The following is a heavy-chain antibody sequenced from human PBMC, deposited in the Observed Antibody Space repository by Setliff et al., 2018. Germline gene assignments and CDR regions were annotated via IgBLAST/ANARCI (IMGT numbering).Heavy chain of an antibody. CDR3: AGLSPYNTGPPFDY. Sequence: PSETLSLTCRVSGGSISSGNYYWGLIRQPPGKGLEWVATIYYSGSTYSNPSLKSRLIISVDAPDNQFSVKLRSVTAADTAVYYCAGLSPYNTGPPFDYWGQGTLVTVSS. D-gene: IGHD2-8*02. V-gene: IGHV4-39*01. J-gene: IGHJ4*02. CDR1: GGSISSGNYY. CDR2: IYYSGST.